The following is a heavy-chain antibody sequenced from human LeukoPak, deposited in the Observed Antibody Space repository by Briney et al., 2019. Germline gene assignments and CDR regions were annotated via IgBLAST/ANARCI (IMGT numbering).Heavy chain of an antibody. V-gene: IGHV4-4*07. D-gene: IGHD1-7*01. J-gene: IGHJ6*02. CDR1: GGSIGSYY. CDR3: ASITGTIWYYYGMDV. CDR2: IYTSGST. Sequence: PSETLSLTCTVSGGSIGSYYWSWIRQPAGKGLEWIGRIYTSGSTNYNPSLKSRVTMSVDTSKNQFTLNLSSVTAADTAVYYCASITGTIWYYYGMDVWGQGTTVTVSS.